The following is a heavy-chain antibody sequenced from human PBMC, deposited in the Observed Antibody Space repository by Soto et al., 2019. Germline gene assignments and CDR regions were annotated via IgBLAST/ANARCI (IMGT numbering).Heavy chain of an antibody. CDR2: ISYDGSNK. J-gene: IGHJ5*02. V-gene: IGHV3-30*18. Sequence: GGSLRLSCAASGFTFSSYGMHWVRQAPGKGLEWVAVISYDGSNKYYADSVKGRFTISRDNSKNTLYLQMNSLRAEDTAVYYCAKDRRLLVPAAMFWFDPWGQGTLATVSS. CDR3: AKDRRLLVPAAMFWFDP. CDR1: GFTFSSYG. D-gene: IGHD2-2*01.